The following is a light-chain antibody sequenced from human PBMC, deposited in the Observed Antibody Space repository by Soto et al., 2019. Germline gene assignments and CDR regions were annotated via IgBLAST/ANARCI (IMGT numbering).Light chain of an antibody. CDR3: QQRSNWPPYT. CDR2: DAS. J-gene: IGKJ2*01. V-gene: IGKV3-11*01. Sequence: EIVLTQSPATLSLSPGARATLSCRASQSVSSYLAWYQQKPGQAPRLLIYDASNRATGIPARFSGSGSGTDFTLTISSLEPEDFAVYYCQQRSNWPPYTFGQGTKVDIK. CDR1: QSVSSY.